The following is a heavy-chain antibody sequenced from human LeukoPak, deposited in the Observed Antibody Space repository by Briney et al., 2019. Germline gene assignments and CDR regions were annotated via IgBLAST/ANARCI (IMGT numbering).Heavy chain of an antibody. V-gene: IGHV1-2*02. CDR1: GCTFTSYY. CDR3: ARGATAMVPYYFDY. CDR2: INPNSGGT. D-gene: IGHD5-18*01. J-gene: IGHJ4*02. Sequence: GASVKVSCKASGCTFTSYYMHWVRQAPGQGLEWIGWINPNSGGTNYAQKFQGRVTMTRDTSISTAYMELSRLRSDDTAVYYCARGATAMVPYYFDYWGQGTVVTVSS.